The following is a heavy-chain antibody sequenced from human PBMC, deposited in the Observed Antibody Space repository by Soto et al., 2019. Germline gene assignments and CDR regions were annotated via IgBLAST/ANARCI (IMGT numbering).Heavy chain of an antibody. V-gene: IGHV4-31*03. CDR1: GGSISSGGYY. D-gene: IGHD5-18*01. CDR3: ARGPVDTAMVIPGHYYYYGMDV. Sequence: SETLSLTCTVSGGSISSGGYYWSWIRQHPGKGLEWIGYIYYSGSTYYNPSLKSRVTISVDTSKNQFSLKLSSVTAADTAVYYCARGPVDTAMVIPGHYYYYGMDVWGQGTTVTVSS. CDR2: IYYSGST. J-gene: IGHJ6*02.